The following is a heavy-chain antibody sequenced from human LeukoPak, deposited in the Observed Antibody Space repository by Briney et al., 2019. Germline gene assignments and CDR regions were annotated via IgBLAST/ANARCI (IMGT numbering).Heavy chain of an antibody. D-gene: IGHD6-19*01. V-gene: IGHV4-59*01. CDR2: IYYSGGT. CDR1: GASMRTYY. J-gene: IGHJ4*02. Sequence: SETLSLTCTVSGASMRTYYWSWIRQPPGKGLEWIGNIYYSGGTSYNPSVRSRVSISLDTSKNQFSLRLSSVTAADTAVYFCARRYNSGWSPTFDSWAQGILVTVST. CDR3: ARRYNSGWSPTFDS.